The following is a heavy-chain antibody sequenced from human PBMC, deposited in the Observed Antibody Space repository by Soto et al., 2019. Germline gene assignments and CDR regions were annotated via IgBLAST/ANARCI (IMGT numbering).Heavy chain of an antibody. V-gene: IGHV1-46*01. D-gene: IGHD3-22*01. CDR3: ARVFTPSYYYDSRGYSPFDY. J-gene: IGHJ4*02. Sequence: GASVEVSCKASGYTFTSYYLHWVRQAPGQGLEWMGVINTNRGSTTYAQKFQGRVTVTRDTSTSTVYMELSSLRSEDTAVYYCARVFTPSYYYDSRGYSPFDYWGPATQVTVXS. CDR2: INTNRGST. CDR1: GYTFTSYY.